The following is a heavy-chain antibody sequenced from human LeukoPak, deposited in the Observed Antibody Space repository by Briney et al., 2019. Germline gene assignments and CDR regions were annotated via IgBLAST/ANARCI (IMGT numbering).Heavy chain of an antibody. CDR1: GFTFSSYA. V-gene: IGHV3-23*01. J-gene: IGHJ4*02. Sequence: GSLRLSCAASGFTFSSYAMSWVRQAPGKGLEWVSAISGSGGSTYYADSVKGRFTISRDNSKNTLYLQMNSLRAEDTAVYYCARGRGFIAAAGSDDYWGQGTLVTVSS. CDR2: ISGSGGST. CDR3: ARGRGFIAAAGSDDY. D-gene: IGHD6-13*01.